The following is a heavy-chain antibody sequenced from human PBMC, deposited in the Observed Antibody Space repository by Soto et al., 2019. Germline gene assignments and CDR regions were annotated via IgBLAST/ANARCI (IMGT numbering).Heavy chain of an antibody. CDR2: INPSGGST. D-gene: IGHD2-2*01. CDR1: GYTFTSYY. V-gene: IGHV1-46*01. J-gene: IGHJ6*02. CDR3: ARVLHDIVVVPSAILGGMDV. Sequence: QVQLVQSGAEGKKPGASVKVSCKASGYTFTSYYTHWVRQAPGQGLECMGIINPSGGSTSYAQKFQGRVTMTRDTSTSTVYMELSSLRSEDTAVYYCARVLHDIVVVPSAILGGMDVWGQGTTVTVSS.